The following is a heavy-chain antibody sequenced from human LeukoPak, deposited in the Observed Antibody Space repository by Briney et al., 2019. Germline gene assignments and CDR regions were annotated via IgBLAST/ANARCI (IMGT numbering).Heavy chain of an antibody. CDR1: GGSFSGYY. J-gene: IGHJ5*02. CDR3: ARVSSGFDP. D-gene: IGHD3-10*01. CDR2: INHSGST. Sequence: SETLSLTCAVYGGSFSGYYWSWIRQPPGKGLEWIGEINHSGSTNYNPSLKSRVTVSVDTSKNQFSLKLSSVTAADTAVYYCARVSSGFDPWGQGTLVTVSS. V-gene: IGHV4-34*01.